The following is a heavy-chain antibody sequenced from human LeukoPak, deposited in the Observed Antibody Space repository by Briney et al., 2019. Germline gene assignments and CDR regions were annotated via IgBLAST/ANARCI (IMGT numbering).Heavy chain of an antibody. D-gene: IGHD5-18*01. CDR1: GYSFTSYW. Sequence: GESLRISCKGSGYSFTSYWIGWVRQMPGKGLEWMGIIYPGDSDTRYSPSFQGQVTISAPKSIRTAYLHCSRLKASDTAMYYCARLTVDTAMVTVGFDYWGQGTLVTLSS. CDR2: IYPGDSDT. J-gene: IGHJ4*02. CDR3: ARLTVDTAMVTVGFDY. V-gene: IGHV5-51*01.